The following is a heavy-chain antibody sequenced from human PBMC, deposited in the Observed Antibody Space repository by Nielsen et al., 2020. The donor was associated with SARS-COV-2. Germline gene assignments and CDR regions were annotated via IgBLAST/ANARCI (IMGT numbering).Heavy chain of an antibody. CDR1: GFTFSSYS. Sequence: GESLKISCAASGFTFSSYSMNWVRQAPGKGLEWVSYISSSSSTIYYADSVKGRFTISRDNAKNSLYLQMNSLRAEDTAVYYCARGITMVRGVLDYWGQGTLVTVSS. J-gene: IGHJ4*02. D-gene: IGHD3-10*01. CDR2: ISSSSSTI. V-gene: IGHV3-48*01. CDR3: ARGITMVRGVLDY.